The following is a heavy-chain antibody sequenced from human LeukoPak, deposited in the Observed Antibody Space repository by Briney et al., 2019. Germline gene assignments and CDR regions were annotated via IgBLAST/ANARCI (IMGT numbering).Heavy chain of an antibody. V-gene: IGHV3-7*01. J-gene: IGHJ4*02. CDR2: IKQDGSEK. CDR1: GFTFSTYW. D-gene: IGHD4-23*01. CDR3: TRDLYGGNGA. Sequence: GGSLRLSCTASGFTFSTYWMSWVRQAPGKGLEWLANIKQDGSEKYYVDSVKGRFTISRDNTKNSLYLQMNSLRVEDTAVYHCTRDLYGGNGAWGQGTLVTVSS.